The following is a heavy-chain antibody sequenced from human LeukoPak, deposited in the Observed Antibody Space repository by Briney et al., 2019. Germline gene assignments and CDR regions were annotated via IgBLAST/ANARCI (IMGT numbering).Heavy chain of an antibody. V-gene: IGHV4-30-2*01. D-gene: IGHD3-10*01. J-gene: IGHJ6*02. CDR3: ARGVHDVRGAHYYYGMDV. CDR2: IYHSGST. CDR1: GGSVISCGYS. Sequence: LSLTCSVSGGSVISCGYSWRWVRQPPGKGLEGGGYIYHSGSTYYNPSLKSRVTISVDRSKNQFSLKLSSVTAADTAVYYCARGVHDVRGAHYYYGMDVWGQGTTVTVSS.